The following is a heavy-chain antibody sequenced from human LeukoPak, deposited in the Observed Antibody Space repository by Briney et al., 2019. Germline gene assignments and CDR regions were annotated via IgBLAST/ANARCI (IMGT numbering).Heavy chain of an antibody. D-gene: IGHD1-26*01. CDR1: GFTISSYS. CDR2: ISSGSSTI. V-gene: IGHV3-48*01. Sequence: GGSLRLSCAASGFTISSYSMNWVRQAQGKGLEWVSYISSGSSTIYYADSVKGRFTISRYNAKNSLYLQMNSLRAEDTAIYYCARARWGLPRDDAFDIWGQGTMVTVSS. J-gene: IGHJ3*02. CDR3: ARARWGLPRDDAFDI.